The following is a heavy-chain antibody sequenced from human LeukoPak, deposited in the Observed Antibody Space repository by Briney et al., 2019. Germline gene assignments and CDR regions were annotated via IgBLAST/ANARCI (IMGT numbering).Heavy chain of an antibody. Sequence: GGSLRLSCAASGFTVSSHYMNWVRQAPGKGLEWVSVIYSGGNTYYADSVKGRFTISRDNSKNTLYLQMNNLRVEDTALYYCAKGHGDSDGYYYFDSWGQGTLVTVPS. J-gene: IGHJ4*02. V-gene: IGHV3-53*01. CDR2: IYSGGNT. CDR3: AKGHGDSDGYYYFDS. D-gene: IGHD3-22*01. CDR1: GFTVSSHY.